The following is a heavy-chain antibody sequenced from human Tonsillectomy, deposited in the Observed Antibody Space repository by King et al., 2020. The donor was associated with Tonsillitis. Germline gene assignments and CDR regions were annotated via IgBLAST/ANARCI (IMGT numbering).Heavy chain of an antibody. CDR3: ARLRGALIVVVIGAFDI. Sequence: VQLVESGGGVVRPGGSLRLSCAASGFTFDDYAMSWVRQALGKGMDWVSVIHWHGDSRGYADSVKGRFTISRDNAKNSLYLQINSRRAEDPALYSCARLRGALIVVVIGAFDIWGQGTMVTVSS. CDR2: IHWHGDSR. J-gene: IGHJ3*02. V-gene: IGHV3-20*04. CDR1: GFTFDDYA. D-gene: IGHD3-22*01.